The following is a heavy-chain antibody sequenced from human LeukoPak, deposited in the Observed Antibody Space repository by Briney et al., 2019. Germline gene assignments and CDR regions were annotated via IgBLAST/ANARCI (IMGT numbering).Heavy chain of an antibody. D-gene: IGHD5-24*01. J-gene: IGHJ4*02. V-gene: IGHV3-23*01. CDR3: AKDISTVEMATMAEY. Sequence: GGSLRLSCAASGFTFSSYAMSWVRQAPGKGLEWVSAISGSGGGTYYADSVKGRFTISRDNSKNTLYLQMNSLRAEDTAVYYCAKDISTVEMATMAEYWGQGTLVTVSS. CDR2: ISGSGGGT. CDR1: GFTFSSYA.